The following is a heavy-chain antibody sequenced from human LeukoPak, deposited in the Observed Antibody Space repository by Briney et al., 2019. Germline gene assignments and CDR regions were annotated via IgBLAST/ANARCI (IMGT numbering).Heavy chain of an antibody. V-gene: IGHV1-3*01. Sequence: ASVNVSCKASGYTFTSYAMHWVRQAPGQRLEWMGWINAGNGNTKYSQKFQGRVTMTTDTSTSTAYMELRSLRSDDTAVYYCAREVSTLFDYWGQGTLVTVSS. CDR1: GYTFTSYA. D-gene: IGHD5/OR15-5a*01. CDR3: AREVSTLFDY. CDR2: INAGNGNT. J-gene: IGHJ4*02.